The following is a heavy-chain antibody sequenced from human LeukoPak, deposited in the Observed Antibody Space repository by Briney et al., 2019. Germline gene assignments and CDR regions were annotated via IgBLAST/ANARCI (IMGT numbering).Heavy chain of an antibody. CDR3: ARRGLYGDYTGSPIDY. Sequence: SETLSLTCTVSGGSISSYYWSWIRQPPGKGLEWIGSIYYSGSTYYNPSLKSRVTISVDTSKNQFSLKLSSVTAADTAVYYCARRGLYGDYTGSPIDYWGQGTLVTVSS. J-gene: IGHJ4*02. V-gene: IGHV4-59*05. D-gene: IGHD4-17*01. CDR2: IYYSGST. CDR1: GGSISSYY.